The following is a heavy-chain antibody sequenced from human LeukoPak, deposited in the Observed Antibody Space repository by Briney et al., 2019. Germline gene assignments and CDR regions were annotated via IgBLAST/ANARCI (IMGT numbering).Heavy chain of an antibody. D-gene: IGHD3-10*01. CDR2: INPNRGGT. Sequence: EASVKVSCKASGYTFTGHYMHWVRQATGQGFEWMGWINPNRGGTNYAQKFQVRFAMTRDTSIITAYMGLSRLRSDDTAVYYCARDGTDYYGSGSPRSYYYYMDVWGKGTTVTISS. V-gene: IGHV1-2*02. CDR1: GYTFTGHY. J-gene: IGHJ6*03. CDR3: ARDGTDYYGSGSPRSYYYYMDV.